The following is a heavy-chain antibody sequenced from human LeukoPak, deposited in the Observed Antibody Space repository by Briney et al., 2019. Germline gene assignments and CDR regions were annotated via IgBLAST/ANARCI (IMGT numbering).Heavy chain of an antibody. Sequence: GGSLRLSCAASGFTFSSYAMSWVRQAPGKGLEWVSSISGSGGSTYYADSVKGRFTISRDSSKNTLYLQMNSLRTEDTAVYFCARWGNDYSQFDSWGQGTLVTVS. J-gene: IGHJ4*02. CDR3: ARWGNDYSQFDS. CDR1: GFTFSSYA. V-gene: IGHV3-23*01. CDR2: ISGSGGST. D-gene: IGHD4-11*01.